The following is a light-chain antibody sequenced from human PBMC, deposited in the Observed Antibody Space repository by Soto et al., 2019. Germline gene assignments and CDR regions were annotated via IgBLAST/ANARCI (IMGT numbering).Light chain of an antibody. CDR2: GAS. Sequence: EIVMTQSPATLSVSPGERATLSCRASQSVSSNLAWYQQKPGQAPRLLIYGASTRATGIPARFSGSGSGTDFPLTIISLQSEDFAVSYCQQYNNWPPLTFGGGTKVELK. CDR3: QQYNNWPPLT. J-gene: IGKJ4*01. CDR1: QSVSSN. V-gene: IGKV3-15*01.